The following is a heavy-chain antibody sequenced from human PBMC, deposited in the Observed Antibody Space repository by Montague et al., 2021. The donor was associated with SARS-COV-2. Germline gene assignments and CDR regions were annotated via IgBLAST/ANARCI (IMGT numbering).Heavy chain of an antibody. CDR1: GGSISSSNYY. J-gene: IGHJ6*02. V-gene: IGHV4-39*07. CDR3: ARDLDSFYGMDV. CDR2: IYYSGST. Sequence: SETLSLTCTVSGGSISSSNYYWGWIRQPPGKGLEWIGTIYYSGSTYYNPSLKSRVTISVDTSKNQFSLKLSSVTAADTAVYYCARDLDSFYGMDVWGQGTTVTVSS.